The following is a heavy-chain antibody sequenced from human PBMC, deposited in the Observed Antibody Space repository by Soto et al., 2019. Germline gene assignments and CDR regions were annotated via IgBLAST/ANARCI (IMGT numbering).Heavy chain of an antibody. CDR3: AGGVDTYACDY. J-gene: IGHJ4*02. V-gene: IGHV1-69*12. D-gene: IGHD3-16*01. CDR1: GGTFSSQA. Sequence: QVQLVQSGAEVKKPGSSVKVSCTASGGTFSSQAFNWVRQAPGQGLEWMGGIIPIFGTANYAQKFQGRVTVTADESTSTAYMELSSLRSDDTAVYYCAGGVDTYACDYWGQGTLVTVSS. CDR2: IIPIFGTA.